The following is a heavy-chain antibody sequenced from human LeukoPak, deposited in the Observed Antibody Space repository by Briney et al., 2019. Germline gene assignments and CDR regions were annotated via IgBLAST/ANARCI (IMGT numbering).Heavy chain of an antibody. CDR3: ARSILTLWYYFDY. J-gene: IGHJ4*02. D-gene: IGHD3-3*02. Sequence: SETLSLTCTVSGYSISSGYYWGWLRQPPGEGLEWIGSNYHSGSTYYNPSVKSRVTISVDTSKNQFSLKLSSVTAADTAVYYCARSILTLWYYFDYWGQGTLVTVSS. CDR2: NYHSGST. CDR1: GYSISSGYY. V-gene: IGHV4-38-2*02.